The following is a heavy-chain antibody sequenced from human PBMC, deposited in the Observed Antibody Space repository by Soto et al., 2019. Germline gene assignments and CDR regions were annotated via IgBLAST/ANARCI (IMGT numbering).Heavy chain of an antibody. CDR1: VDTFSRYV. J-gene: IGHJ5*02. CDR2: IIPIFGTA. V-gene: IGHV1-69*01. D-gene: IGHD3-16*02. Sequence: LVKGSCKAAVDTFSRYVSSWGRHAPGQGLEWMGGIIPIFGTANYAQKFQGRVTITADESTSTAYMERSSLRSEDTAVYYCARDAVGEYVWGSYRLNWLDPWGQGTLVTVSS. CDR3: ARDAVGEYVWGSYRLNWLDP.